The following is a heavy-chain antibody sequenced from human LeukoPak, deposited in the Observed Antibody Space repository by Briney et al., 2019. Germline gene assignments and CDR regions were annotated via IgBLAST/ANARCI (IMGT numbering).Heavy chain of an antibody. V-gene: IGHV4-59*12. CDR2: IYYSGNT. Sequence: SETLSLTCSVSGGSISSYFWSWIRQPPGKGLEWIGYIYYSGNTNYNPSLKSRVTISVDTSKNQFSLKLSSVTAADTAVYYCARGYCSSTSCYPYDYWGQGTLVTVSS. D-gene: IGHD2-2*01. J-gene: IGHJ4*02. CDR1: GGSISSYF. CDR3: ARGYCSSTSCYPYDY.